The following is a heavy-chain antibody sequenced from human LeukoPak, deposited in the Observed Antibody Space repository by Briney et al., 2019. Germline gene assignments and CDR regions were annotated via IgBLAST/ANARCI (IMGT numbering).Heavy chain of an antibody. CDR1: GFTFSTYG. V-gene: IGHV3-30*18. D-gene: IGHD1-26*01. CDR2: ISYDGSNK. J-gene: IGHJ4*02. CDR3: AKVYGGNIPRFDY. Sequence: GGSLRLSCAASGFTFSTYGTHWVRQAPGKGLEWVAVISYDGSNKYYADSVKGRFTISRDNSKNTLYLQMNSLRAEDTAVYYCAKVYGGNIPRFDYWGQGTLVTVSS.